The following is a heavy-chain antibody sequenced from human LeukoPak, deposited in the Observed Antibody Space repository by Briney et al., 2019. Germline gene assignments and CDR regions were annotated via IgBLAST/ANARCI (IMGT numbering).Heavy chain of an antibody. CDR1: GGSISSYY. Sequence: SETLSLTCTVSGGSISSYYWSWIRQPPGKGLEWIGYIYYSGSTNYNPSLKSRVTISVDTSKNQFSLKLSSVTAADTAVYYCARHLKYSSANYGMDVWGQGTTVTVSS. D-gene: IGHD6-25*01. CDR3: ARHLKYSSANYGMDV. CDR2: IYYSGST. V-gene: IGHV4-59*08. J-gene: IGHJ6*02.